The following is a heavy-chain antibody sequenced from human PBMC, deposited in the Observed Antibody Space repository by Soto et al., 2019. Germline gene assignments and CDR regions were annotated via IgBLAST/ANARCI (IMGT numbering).Heavy chain of an antibody. CDR3: AREPSYYGSGSYYYFNY. CDR1: GFTFSVAS. D-gene: IGHD3-10*01. Sequence: PGGSLRLSCAGSGFTFSVASMNWVRQAPGKGLEWISSISGTSDYISYADSVKGRFTSSRDNAKNSLYLQMNSLRAEDTAVYYCAREPSYYGSGSYYYFNYWGQGALVTVSS. CDR2: ISGTSDYI. V-gene: IGHV3-21*01. J-gene: IGHJ4*02.